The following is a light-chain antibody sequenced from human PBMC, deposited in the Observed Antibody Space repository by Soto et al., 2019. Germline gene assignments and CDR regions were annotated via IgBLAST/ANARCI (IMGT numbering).Light chain of an antibody. V-gene: IGKV3-20*01. CDR3: QQYGSSPQT. Sequence: EIVLTQSPGTLSLSPGERATLSCRASQSVSSSYLAWYQQKPGQAPRLLMYETSSRATGIPDRFSGSGSGTHFTLTISRLEPEDFAVYYCQQYGSSPQTFGQGPKVEIK. CDR1: QSVSSSY. J-gene: IGKJ1*01. CDR2: ETS.